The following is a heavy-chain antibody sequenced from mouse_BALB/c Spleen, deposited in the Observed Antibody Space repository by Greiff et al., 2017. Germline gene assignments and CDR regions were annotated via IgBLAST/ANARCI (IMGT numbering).Heavy chain of an antibody. CDR1: GFTFSSYT. CDR3: ARWVWLRPGHYFDY. CDR2: ISNGGGST. J-gene: IGHJ2*01. V-gene: IGHV5-12-2*01. Sequence: LQQSGGGLVQPGGSLKLSCAASGFTFSSYTMSWVRQTPEKRLEWVAYISNGGGSTYYPDTVKGRFTISRDNAKNTLYLQMSSLKSEDTAMYYCARWVWLRPGHYFDYWGQGTTLTVSS. D-gene: IGHD2-2*01.